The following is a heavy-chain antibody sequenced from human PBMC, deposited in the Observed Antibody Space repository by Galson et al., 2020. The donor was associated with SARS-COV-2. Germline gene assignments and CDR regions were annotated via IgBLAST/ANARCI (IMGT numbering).Heavy chain of an antibody. D-gene: IGHD1-20*01. CDR1: GFTFSSYG. Sequence: GGSLRLSCAASGFTFSSYGMHWVRQAPGKGLEWVAVISYDGSNKYYADSVKGRFTISRDNSKNTLYLQMNSLRAEDTAVYYCAKDEPLTHYYYGMDVWGQGTTVT. CDR3: AKDEPLTHYYYGMDV. CDR2: ISYDGSNK. J-gene: IGHJ6*02. V-gene: IGHV3-30*18.